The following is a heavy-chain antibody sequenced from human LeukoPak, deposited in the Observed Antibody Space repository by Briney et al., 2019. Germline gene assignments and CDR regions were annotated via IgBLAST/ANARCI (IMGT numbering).Heavy chain of an antibody. CDR2: ISSSSSYI. D-gene: IGHD5-18*01. J-gene: IGHJ4*02. CDR3: ARDYTFISDTAMVYSPFFDY. Sequence: GGSLRLSCAASGFTFSSYSMNWVRQAPGKGLEWVSSISSSSSYIYYADSVKGRFTISRDNAKNSLYLQMNSLRAEDTAVYYCARDYTFISDTAMVYSPFFDYWGQGTLVTVSS. CDR1: GFTFSSYS. V-gene: IGHV3-21*01.